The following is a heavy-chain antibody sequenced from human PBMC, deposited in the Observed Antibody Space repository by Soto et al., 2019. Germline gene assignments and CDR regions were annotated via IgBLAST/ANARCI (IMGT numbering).Heavy chain of an antibody. CDR1: GGSISSYY. D-gene: IGHD3-22*01. CDR3: ARTSLLREPFDY. V-gene: IGHV4-59*08. CDR2: IYYSGST. J-gene: IGHJ4*02. Sequence: TSETLSLTCTVSGGSISSYYWSWIRQPPGKGLEWIGYIYYSGSTNYNPSLKSRVTISVDTSKNQFSLKLSSVTAADTAVYYCARTSLLREPFDYWGQGTLVTVSS.